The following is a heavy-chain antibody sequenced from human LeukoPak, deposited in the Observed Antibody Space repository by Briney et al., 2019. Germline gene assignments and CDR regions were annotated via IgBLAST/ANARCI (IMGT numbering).Heavy chain of an antibody. Sequence: SETLSLTCTVSGGSISSGSYYWSWIRQPAGKGLEWIGRIYTSGSTNYNPSLKSRVTISVDTSKNQFSLKLSSVTAADTAVYYCARVIRSGRTTYDSSGYYFDYWGQGTLVTVSS. J-gene: IGHJ4*02. CDR3: ARVIRSGRTTYDSSGYYFDY. CDR1: GGSISSGSYY. V-gene: IGHV4-61*02. D-gene: IGHD3-22*01. CDR2: IYTSGST.